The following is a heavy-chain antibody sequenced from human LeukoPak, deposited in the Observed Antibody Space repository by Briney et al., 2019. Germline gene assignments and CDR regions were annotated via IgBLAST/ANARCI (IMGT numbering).Heavy chain of an antibody. D-gene: IGHD6-13*01. V-gene: IGHV1-46*01. CDR3: ARAPMGAAALY. CDR2: INPSGGST. J-gene: IGHJ4*02. CDR1: GYTFTSYY. Sequence: VASVRVSCKASGYTFTSYYMHWVRQAPGQGLEWMGIINPSGGSTSYAQKFQGRVTLTRDASISTAYMELSSLRSDDAAFYYCARAPMGAAALYWGQGTLVTVSS.